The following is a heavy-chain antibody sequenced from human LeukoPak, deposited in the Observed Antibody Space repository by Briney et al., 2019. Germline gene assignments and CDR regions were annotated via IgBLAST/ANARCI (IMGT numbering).Heavy chain of an antibody. CDR2: TYYRSKWYN. V-gene: IGHV6-1*01. D-gene: IGHD5-24*01. J-gene: IGHJ4*02. CDR3: ARGSTKARDGYNTFDY. CDR1: GDSVSSNSAA. Sequence: SQTLSLTCAISGDSVSSNSAAWNWIRQSPSRGLEWLGRTYYRSKWYNDYAVSVKSRITINPDTSKNQFSLQLNSVTPEDTAVYYCARGSTKARDGYNTFDYWGQGTLVTVSS.